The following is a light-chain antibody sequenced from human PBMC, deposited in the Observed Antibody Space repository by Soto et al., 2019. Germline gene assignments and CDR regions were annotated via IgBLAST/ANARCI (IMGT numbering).Light chain of an antibody. Sequence: QSVLTQPPSASGSPGQSVTISCTGTSSDVGGYNYVSWYQQHPGKAPKVMIYEVNKRPSGVPDRFSGSKSGNTASLTISGLQAEDEADYYCKSYTGINNGVFGAGTKVTVL. V-gene: IGLV2-8*01. CDR1: SSDVGGYNY. J-gene: IGLJ3*02. CDR3: KSYTGINNGV. CDR2: EVN.